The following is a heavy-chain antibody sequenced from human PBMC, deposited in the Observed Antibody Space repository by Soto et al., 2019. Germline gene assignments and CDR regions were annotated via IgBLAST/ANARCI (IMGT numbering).Heavy chain of an antibody. CDR2: INHSGST. D-gene: IGHD1-26*01. CDR3: ARDDEGGSDCDFDY. J-gene: IGHJ4*02. CDR1: GGSFSGYY. V-gene: IGHV4-34*01. Sequence: SETLSLTCAVYGGSFSGYYWTWIRQPPGTGLEWIGEINHSGSTNYNPSLKSRVTISVDTSKNQFSLKLTSVTAADTAVYYCARDDEGGSDCDFDYWGRGTLVTVSS.